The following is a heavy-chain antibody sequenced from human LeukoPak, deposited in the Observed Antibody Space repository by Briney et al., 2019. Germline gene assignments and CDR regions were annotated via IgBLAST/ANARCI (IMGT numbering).Heavy chain of an antibody. CDR1: GAPISSSY. J-gene: IGHJ5*02. CDR2: IYYSGTT. Sequence: SETLSLTCTVSGAPISSSYWSWIRQPPGKGLEWIGYIYYSGTTKYNPSLKSRVTISVDTSKNQFSLKVNSVTAADTAVYYCARGQPQRYSSGWYVNWFGPWGQGTLVTVSS. V-gene: IGHV4-59*01. CDR3: ARGQPQRYSSGWYVNWFGP. D-gene: IGHD6-19*01.